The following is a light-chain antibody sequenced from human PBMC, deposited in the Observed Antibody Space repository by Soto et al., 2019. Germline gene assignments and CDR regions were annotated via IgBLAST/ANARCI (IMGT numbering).Light chain of an antibody. CDR1: RSVSSF. J-gene: IGKJ4*01. CDR3: QQRSNWPLT. V-gene: IGKV3-11*01. CDR2: DAT. Sequence: DIVLTQSPATLSLSPGERATLSCRASRSVSSFFAWYQQKPGQAPRLLIYDATNRATGVPARFSGSESGTDFTLTISSLEPEDFAVYYCQQRSNWPLTFGGGTKVEI.